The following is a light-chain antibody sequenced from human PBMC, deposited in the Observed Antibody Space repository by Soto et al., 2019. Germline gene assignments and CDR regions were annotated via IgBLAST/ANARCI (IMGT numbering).Light chain of an antibody. CDR1: QSVSSSY. J-gene: IGKJ1*01. Sequence: EIVLTQSPGTLSLSPGERATLSCRASQSVSSSYLAWYQQKPGQDPRLLIYGASSRATGIPDRFSGSGSGTDFTLTSSRLEPEDFAVYYCQQYGSSPQTFGQGTKVEIK. CDR3: QQYGSSPQT. CDR2: GAS. V-gene: IGKV3-20*01.